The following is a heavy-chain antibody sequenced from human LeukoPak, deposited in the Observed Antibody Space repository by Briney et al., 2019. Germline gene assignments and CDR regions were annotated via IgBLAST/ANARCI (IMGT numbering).Heavy chain of an antibody. CDR3: AKDQYDYVRGEFDY. D-gene: IGHD3-16*01. J-gene: IGHJ4*02. V-gene: IGHV3-30*04. CDR2: ISYDGNDK. CDR1: GFTFSSYA. Sequence: EPGGSLRLSCAASGFTFSSYAIHWVRQAPGKGLEWVAVISYDGNDKHYADSVKGRFTISRDNSKNTLYLQMNSLRVEDTAVYYCAKDQYDYVRGEFDYWGQGTLVTVSS.